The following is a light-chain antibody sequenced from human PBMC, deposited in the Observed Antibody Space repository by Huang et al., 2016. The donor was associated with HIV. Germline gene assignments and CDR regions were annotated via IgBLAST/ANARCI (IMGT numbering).Light chain of an antibody. CDR3: QQSYSTPYT. CDR1: QSISSY. J-gene: IGKJ2*01. V-gene: IGKV1-39*01. Sequence: DIQMTQSPSSLSASVGARVTITCRASQSISSYLNWYQQKPGKAPKLLIYRASSLQSAVPSRFSGSGSGTDFTLTISSLQPEDFATYYCQQSYSTPYTFGQGTKLEIK. CDR2: RAS.